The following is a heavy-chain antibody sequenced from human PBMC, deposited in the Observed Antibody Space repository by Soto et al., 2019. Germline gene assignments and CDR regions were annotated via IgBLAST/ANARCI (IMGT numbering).Heavy chain of an antibody. J-gene: IGHJ3*02. V-gene: IGHV4-39*01. CDR2: MYYSGRT. Sequence: QMQLQESGPGLVKPSETLSLTCTVSGGSISSNSYYSWGWIRQPPGKGLEWIGSMYYSGRTYFNPSRKSRVTISVDPSQNQFSLTLSSVTAADTALFYCARVVTDSFDIWGQGTLVTVSS. CDR3: ARVVTDSFDI. D-gene: IGHD2-21*02. CDR1: GGSISSNSYY.